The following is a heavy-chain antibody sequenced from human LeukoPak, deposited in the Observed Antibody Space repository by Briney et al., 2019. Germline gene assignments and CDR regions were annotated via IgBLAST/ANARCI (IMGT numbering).Heavy chain of an antibody. Sequence: GGSLRLSCAASGFTFSSYAMSCVRQAPGEGLEWVSAISGSGGSTYYADSVKGRFTISRDNTKNTLYLQMNSLRAEDTAVYCCAKVAARLDYWGQGTLVTVSS. D-gene: IGHD6-6*01. CDR3: AKVAARLDY. CDR2: ISGSGGST. J-gene: IGHJ4*02. CDR1: GFTFSSYA. V-gene: IGHV3-23*01.